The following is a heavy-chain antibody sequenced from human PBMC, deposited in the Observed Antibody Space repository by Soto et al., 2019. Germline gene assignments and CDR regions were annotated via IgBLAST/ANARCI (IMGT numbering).Heavy chain of an antibody. J-gene: IGHJ5*02. V-gene: IGHV3-23*01. D-gene: IGHD3-10*01. CDR1: GFTFGTTD. CDR2: IDGSGGIT. Sequence: QLLQSGGGLVQPGGSLTLSCAASGFTFGTTDMSWVRQAPGEGLEWVSTIDGSGGITYYADSVKGRFTISWDTSRNTVYLRMNSLRGDDTALYYCVKNSGWFNTWGQGALVTVSS. CDR3: VKNSGWFNT.